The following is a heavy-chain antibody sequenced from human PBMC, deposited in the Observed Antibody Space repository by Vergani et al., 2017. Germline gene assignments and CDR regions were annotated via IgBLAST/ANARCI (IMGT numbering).Heavy chain of an antibody. V-gene: IGHV5-10-1*03. CDR2: IDPSDSYT. Sequence: EVQLVQSGAEVKKPGESLRISCKGSGYSFTSYWISWVRQMPGKGLEWMGRIDPSDSYTNYSPSFQGHVTISADKSISTAYRQWSSLKASDTAMYYCARILYSRGWYGRSRWFDPWGQGRLVTVSS. J-gene: IGHJ5*02. CDR1: GYSFTSYW. CDR3: ARILYSRGWYGRSRWFDP. D-gene: IGHD6-19*01.